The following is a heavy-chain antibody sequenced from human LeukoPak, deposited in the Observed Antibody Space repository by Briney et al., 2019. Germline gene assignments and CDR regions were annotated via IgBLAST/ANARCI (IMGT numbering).Heavy chain of an antibody. J-gene: IGHJ4*02. CDR2: ISNSSSYI. CDR3: ARGTFDY. Sequence: KTGGSLRLSCAASGFTVSSNSTNWVRHAPGQGLEWVSSISNSSSYIYYADSVKGRFTISRDNAKNSLYLQMNSLRAEDTAVYYCARGTFDYWGQGTLVTVSS. D-gene: IGHD1-7*01. CDR1: GFTVSSNS. V-gene: IGHV3-21*01.